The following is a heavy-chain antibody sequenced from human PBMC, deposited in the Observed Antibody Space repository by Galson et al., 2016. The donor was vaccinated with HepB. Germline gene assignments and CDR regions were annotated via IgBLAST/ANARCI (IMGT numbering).Heavy chain of an antibody. D-gene: IGHD1-1*01. V-gene: IGHV4-61*01. Sequence: ETLSLTCSVFGGSVSSGSFYWTWIRLSPGKGLEWIGNIYYNGATNYSPSLKSRITISLDTSKNQFSLNLTTVTAAGTAVYYCARDDLNWKGLDYWGQGTVVTVSS. J-gene: IGHJ4*02. CDR2: IYYNGAT. CDR3: ARDDLNWKGLDY. CDR1: GGSVSSGSFY.